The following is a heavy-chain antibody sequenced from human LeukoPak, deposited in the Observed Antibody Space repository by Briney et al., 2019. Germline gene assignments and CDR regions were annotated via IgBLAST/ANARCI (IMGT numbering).Heavy chain of an antibody. CDR2: ISSSGSTI. CDR1: GFTFSDYY. D-gene: IGHD3-10*01. J-gene: IGHJ4*02. Sequence: GGSLRLSCAASGFTFSDYYMSWIRQAPGKGLEWVSYISSSGSTIYYADSVKGRFTISRDNSKNTLYLQMNSLRAEDTAVYYCAKVLVRGVILVHFDYWGQGTLVTVSS. CDR3: AKVLVRGVILVHFDY. V-gene: IGHV3-11*01.